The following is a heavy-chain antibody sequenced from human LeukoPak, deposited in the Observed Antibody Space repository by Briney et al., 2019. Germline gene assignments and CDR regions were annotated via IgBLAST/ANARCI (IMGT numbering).Heavy chain of an antibody. V-gene: IGHV2-70*01. CDR2: IDWDDDK. Sequence: SGPALVKPTQTLTLTCTFSGFSLSTSGMCVSWIRQPPGKALEWLALIDWDDDKYYSTSLKTRLTISKDTSKNLVVLTMTNMDPVDTATYYCARSKIAVAAFDYWGQGTLVTVSS. J-gene: IGHJ4*02. D-gene: IGHD6-19*01. CDR3: ARSKIAVAAFDY. CDR1: GFSLSTSGMC.